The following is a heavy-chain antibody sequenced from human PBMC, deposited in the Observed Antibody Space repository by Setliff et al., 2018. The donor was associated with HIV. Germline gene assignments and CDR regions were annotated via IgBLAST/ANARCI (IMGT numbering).Heavy chain of an antibody. D-gene: IGHD6-19*01. Sequence: RASVKVSCKVSGDTFRNYALNWVRQAPGQGLEWMGVITPNGGSANYARKFQGRVTMTSDTSTSTVYMELRNLRSDDTAVYFCTRSSSDWSQVRFDPWGQGTLVTVSS. CDR3: TRSSSDWSQVRFDP. V-gene: IGHV1-46*01. J-gene: IGHJ5*02. CDR1: GDTFRNYA. CDR2: ITPNGGSA.